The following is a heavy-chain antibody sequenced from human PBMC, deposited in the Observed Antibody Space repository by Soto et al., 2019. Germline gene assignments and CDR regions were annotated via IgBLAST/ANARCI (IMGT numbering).Heavy chain of an antibody. CDR3: ARDRVSRGWFGP. CDR2: IMPIFGTA. D-gene: IGHD3-10*01. J-gene: IGHJ5*02. CDR1: GGTFSSYA. Sequence: QVQLVQSGAEVKKPGSSVKVSCKASGGTFSSYAISWVRQAPGQGLEWMGGIMPIFGTANYAQKFQGRVTMTADESTSTAYMELSSLRSEDTAVYYCARDRVSRGWFGPWGQGTLVTVSS. V-gene: IGHV1-69*01.